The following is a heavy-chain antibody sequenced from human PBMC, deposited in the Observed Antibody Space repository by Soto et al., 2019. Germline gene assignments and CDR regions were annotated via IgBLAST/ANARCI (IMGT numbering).Heavy chain of an antibody. J-gene: IGHJ4*02. V-gene: IGHV4-4*07. D-gene: IGHD5-18*01. CDR3: ARGGGYSYGYRY. Sequence: SEPLSLTCTVSGASLNDYYWAWIRQSAGRGLEWLGRIYITAETNYNPSLESRISMSVDTSKNQFSLKVKSVTAADTAVYYCARGGGYSYGYRYWGQGTLVTVSS. CDR1: GASLNDYY. CDR2: IYITAET.